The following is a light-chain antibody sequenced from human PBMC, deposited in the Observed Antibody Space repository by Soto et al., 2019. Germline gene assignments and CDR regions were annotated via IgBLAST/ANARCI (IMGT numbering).Light chain of an antibody. CDR2: DAS. CDR3: QQYNNLPLS. Sequence: DIQMTQSPSSLPASVGDRVTITCQASQDIRKYLNWYQQKPGKAPKLLIYDASNLETGAPSRFSGSGSGTDFSFTISSLQPEDIATYYCQQYNNLPLSFGGGTKVEIK. V-gene: IGKV1-33*01. CDR1: QDIRKY. J-gene: IGKJ4*01.